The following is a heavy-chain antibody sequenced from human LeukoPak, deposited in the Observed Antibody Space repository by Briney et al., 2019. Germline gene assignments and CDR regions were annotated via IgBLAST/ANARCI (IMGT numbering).Heavy chain of an antibody. V-gene: IGHV5-51*01. CDR1: GYSFTTYW. J-gene: IGHJ4*02. CDR2: IYPSDSYT. CDR3: ARQYYFDY. Sequence: GESLKISCMGSGYSFTTYWIGWVRQMPGKGLDWMGIIYPSDSYTRYSPSFQGQVTISADKSISTAYLQWSSLKASDTAMYYCARQYYFDYWGQGTLVTVSS.